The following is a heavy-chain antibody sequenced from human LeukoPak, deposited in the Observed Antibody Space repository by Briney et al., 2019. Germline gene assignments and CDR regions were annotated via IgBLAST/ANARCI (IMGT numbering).Heavy chain of an antibody. CDR1: GGSISIYY. CDR3: VRDRELFY. Sequence: PSETLSFTCTVSGGSISIYYWSWIRQPPGKGLEWLGYVYNSGSTDYNPSLKSRVTISADTSKNQFSLKLSSVTAADTAVYYCVRDRELFYWGQGTLVTVSS. D-gene: IGHD1-7*01. CDR2: VYNSGST. V-gene: IGHV4-59*01. J-gene: IGHJ4*02.